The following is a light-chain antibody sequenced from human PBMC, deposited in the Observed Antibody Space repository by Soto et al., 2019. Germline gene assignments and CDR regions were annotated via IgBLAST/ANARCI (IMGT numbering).Light chain of an antibody. V-gene: IGLV2-8*01. CDR1: SSDVGGYNY. Sequence: SVLTQPPSPSGSPGQSVTISCTGPSSDVGGYNYVSWYQQHPGKAPKLMIYEVSKRPSGVPDRCSGSKSGNTACLSVSVLQAEDEADYYCSSYAGSNNLVFCGGTKVTVL. J-gene: IGLJ3*02. CDR2: EVS. CDR3: SSYAGSNNLV.